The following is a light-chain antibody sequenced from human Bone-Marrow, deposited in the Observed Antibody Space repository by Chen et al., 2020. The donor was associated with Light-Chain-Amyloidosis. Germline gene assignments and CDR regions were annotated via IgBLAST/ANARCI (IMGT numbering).Light chain of an antibody. CDR3: QSADSSGTDEVI. CDR2: RDT. V-gene: IGLV3-25*03. J-gene: IGLJ2*01. Sequence: SYELTQPPSVSVSPGQTARITCSGDDLPTKYAYWYQQKPGQAPVLVIHRDTERPSGIPERFSGSGSGPTARLTISGVQAEDGADYHCQSADSSGTDEVIFGGGNKLTVL. CDR1: DLPTKY.